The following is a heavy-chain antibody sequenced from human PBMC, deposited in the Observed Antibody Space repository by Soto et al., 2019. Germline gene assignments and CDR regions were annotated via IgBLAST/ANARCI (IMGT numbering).Heavy chain of an antibody. V-gene: IGHV3-21*01. J-gene: IGHJ6*02. CDR3: ARGIEEDYYYYGMDV. D-gene: IGHD2-21*01. Sequence: GGSLRLSCAASGFTFSSYSMNWVRQAPGKGLEWVSSISSSSSYIYYADSVKGRFTISRDNAKNSLYLQMNGLRAEDTAVYYCARGIEEDYYYYGMDVWGQGTTVTVSS. CDR1: GFTFSSYS. CDR2: ISSSSSYI.